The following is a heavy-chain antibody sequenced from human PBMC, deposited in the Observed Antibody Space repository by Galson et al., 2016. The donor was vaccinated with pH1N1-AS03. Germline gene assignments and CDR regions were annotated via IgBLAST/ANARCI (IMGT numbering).Heavy chain of an antibody. Sequence: SLRLSCAASGFTFSSYAMHWVRQAPGKGLEWVAVISYDGSNKYYADSVKGRFTISRDNSKNTLYLQMNSLRAEDTAVYYCAKWASGYSSGWYYFDYWGQGTLVTVSS. V-gene: IGHV3-30*01. D-gene: IGHD6-19*01. CDR2: ISYDGSNK. CDR1: GFTFSSYA. J-gene: IGHJ4*02. CDR3: AKWASGYSSGWYYFDY.